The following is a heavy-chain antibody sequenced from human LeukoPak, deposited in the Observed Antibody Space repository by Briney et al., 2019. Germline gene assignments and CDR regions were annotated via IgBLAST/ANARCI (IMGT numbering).Heavy chain of an antibody. CDR1: GGSISSGDYY. Sequence: PSETLSLTCTVSGGSISSGDYYWSWIRQPPGKGLEWIGYIYYSGSTYYNPSLKSRVTISVDTSKNQFSLKLSSVTAADTAVYYCARGPGDYQIYYFDYWGQGTLVTVSS. CDR3: ARGPGDYQIYYFDY. CDR2: IYYSGST. J-gene: IGHJ4*02. V-gene: IGHV4-30-4*01. D-gene: IGHD4-17*01.